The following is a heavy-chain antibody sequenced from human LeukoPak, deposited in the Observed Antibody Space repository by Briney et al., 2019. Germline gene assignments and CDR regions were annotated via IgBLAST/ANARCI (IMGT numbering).Heavy chain of an antibody. CDR1: GGSFSGYY. Sequence: SETLSLTCAVYGGSFSGYYWSWIRQPPGKGLEWIGEINHSGSTNYNPSLKSRVTISVDTSKNQFSLKLSSVTAADTAVYYCARGYSSSSRRAFDIWGQGTMVTVSS. D-gene: IGHD6-6*01. J-gene: IGHJ3*02. CDR3: ARGYSSSSRRAFDI. CDR2: INHSGST. V-gene: IGHV4-34*01.